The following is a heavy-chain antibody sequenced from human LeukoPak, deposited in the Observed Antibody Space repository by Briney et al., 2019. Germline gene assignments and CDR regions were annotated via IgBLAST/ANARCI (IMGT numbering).Heavy chain of an antibody. CDR2: ISYDGSNK. CDR3: AKTFSWDYYMDV. CDR1: GFTFSSYA. D-gene: IGHD1-26*01. Sequence: PGGSLRLSCAASGFTFSSYAIHWVRRAPGKGLEWVAVISYDGSNKYYADSVKARFTISRDNSKNTLHLQMNSLRAEDTAVYYCAKTFSWDYYMDVWGKGTTVTVSS. V-gene: IGHV3-30*04. J-gene: IGHJ6*03.